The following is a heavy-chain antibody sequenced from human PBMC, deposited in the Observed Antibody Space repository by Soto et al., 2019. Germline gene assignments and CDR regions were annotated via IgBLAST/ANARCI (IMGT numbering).Heavy chain of an antibody. Sequence: APVKVSCKTSCYTFSSYGINWVRQAPEEGLDWVGWISGYNGDTDYAQKFHGRVTLTTDTSTRTAYMELRSLSSDDTAVYYCARLAEAGTGMRYWGQGTQVTVSS. CDR2: ISGYNGDT. J-gene: IGHJ4*02. CDR1: CYTFSSYG. CDR3: ARLAEAGTGMRY. V-gene: IGHV1-18*01. D-gene: IGHD6-13*01.